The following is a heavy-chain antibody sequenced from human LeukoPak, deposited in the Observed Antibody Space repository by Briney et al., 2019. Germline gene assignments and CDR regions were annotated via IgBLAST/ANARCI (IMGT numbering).Heavy chain of an antibody. Sequence: GGSLRLSCAASGLTFSSYSMNWVRQAPGKGLEWVSSISSSSSYIYYADSVKGRFTISRDNAKNSLYLQMNSLRAEDTAVYYCARLPYYYDSSGLLDYWGQGTLVTVSS. CDR1: GLTFSSYS. CDR2: ISSSSSYI. CDR3: ARLPYYYDSSGLLDY. V-gene: IGHV3-21*01. D-gene: IGHD3-22*01. J-gene: IGHJ4*02.